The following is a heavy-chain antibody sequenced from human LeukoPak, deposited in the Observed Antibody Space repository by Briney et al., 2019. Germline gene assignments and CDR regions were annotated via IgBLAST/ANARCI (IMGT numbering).Heavy chain of an antibody. CDR2: ISSSGSYI. CDR3: ARDTYRFFDY. V-gene: IGHV3-21*01. CDR1: GFTFSIYS. Sequence: PGGSLRLSCAASGFTFSIYSMDWVRQAPGKGLEWVSSISSSGSYIYYADSLKGRFTISRDNAKNSLYLQMNSLRAEDTAIYYCARDTYRFFDYWGQGTLVTVSS. J-gene: IGHJ4*02. D-gene: IGHD3-16*02.